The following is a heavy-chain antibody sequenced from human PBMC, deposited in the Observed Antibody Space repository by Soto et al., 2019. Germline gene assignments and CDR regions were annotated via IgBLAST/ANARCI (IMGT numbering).Heavy chain of an antibody. CDR3: ARDRARIAVAGTNYYYGMDV. D-gene: IGHD6-19*01. CDR2: INPSGGST. J-gene: IGHJ6*02. CDR1: GYTFTSYY. V-gene: IGHV1-46*01. Sequence: ASVKVSCKASGYTFTSYYMHWVRQAPGQGLEWMGIINPSGGSTSYAQKFQGRVTITRDTSTSTVYMELSSLRSEDTAVYYCARDRARIAVAGTNYYYGMDVWGQGTTVTVSS.